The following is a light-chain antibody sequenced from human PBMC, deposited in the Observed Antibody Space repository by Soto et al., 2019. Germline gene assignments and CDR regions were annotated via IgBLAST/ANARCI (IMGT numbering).Light chain of an antibody. Sequence: QSVLTQPASVSGSPGQSITISCTGTSSEVGGYDYVSWYQLHPGKAPKLMVFEVSNRPSGVSYRFSGSKSGNTASLTISGLQAEDEADYFCSSYSISTAYLFGTGTKVTDL. CDR2: EVS. V-gene: IGLV2-14*01. CDR3: SSYSISTAYL. J-gene: IGLJ1*01. CDR1: SSEVGGYDY.